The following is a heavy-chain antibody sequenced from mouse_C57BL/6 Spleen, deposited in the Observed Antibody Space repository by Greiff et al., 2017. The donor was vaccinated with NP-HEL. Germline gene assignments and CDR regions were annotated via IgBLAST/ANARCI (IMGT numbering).Heavy chain of an antibody. J-gene: IGHJ3*01. CDR1: GFTFSSYG. CDR3: SRREYDGFAY. D-gene: IGHD2-14*01. CDR2: ISGGGSYT. Sequence: EVQLVESGGDLVKPGGSLKLSCAASGFTFSSYGMSWVRQTPDKRLEWVATISGGGSYTYYPDSVKGRFTISRDNAKNTLYLQMSSRKSEDTAMYYCSRREYDGFAYWGQGTLVTVSA. V-gene: IGHV5-6*01.